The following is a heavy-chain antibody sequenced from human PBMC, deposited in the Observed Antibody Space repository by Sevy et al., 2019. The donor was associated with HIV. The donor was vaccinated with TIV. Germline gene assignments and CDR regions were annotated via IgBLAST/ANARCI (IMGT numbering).Heavy chain of an antibody. CDR3: ARELGNYGNFDY. Sequence: SETLSLTCTVSGGSISSYYWSWIRQPPGKGLEWIGYIYYSGSTNYNPSPKSRVTISVDTSKNQFSLKLSSVTAADTAVYYCARELGNYGNFDYWGQGTLVTVSS. CDR1: GGSISSYY. V-gene: IGHV4-59*01. J-gene: IGHJ4*02. D-gene: IGHD1-7*01. CDR2: IYYSGST.